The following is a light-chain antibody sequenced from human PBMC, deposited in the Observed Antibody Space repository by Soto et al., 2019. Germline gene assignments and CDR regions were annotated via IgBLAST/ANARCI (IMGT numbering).Light chain of an antibody. CDR2: AAS. V-gene: IGKV1-39*01. J-gene: IGKJ3*01. CDR1: QSISSY. Sequence: DIPMTQSPSSLSASVGDRVTIPCRASQSISSYLNWYQQKPGKAPKLLIYAASSLQRGVPSRFSGSGSGTDFTLTISSLQPEDCATYYCQQSYSTPFFGPGTKVDIK. CDR3: QQSYSTPF.